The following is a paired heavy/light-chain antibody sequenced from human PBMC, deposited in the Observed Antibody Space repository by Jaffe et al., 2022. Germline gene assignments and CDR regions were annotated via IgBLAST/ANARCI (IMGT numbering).Heavy chain of an antibody. J-gene: IGHJ5*02. D-gene: IGHD1-26*01. Sequence: QVRLVQSGTEVRKPGASVKVSCKASGYTFNSFGITWVRQAPGQGLEWVAWISAYNGNTNYAPKLQGRVTMTTDTSTSTAYMELRSLRSDDTAIYYCAREISGIGWNNWLDPWGQGTLVTVSS. CDR1: GYTFNSFG. V-gene: IGHV1-18*01. CDR3: AREISGIGWNNWLDP. CDR2: ISAYNGNT.
Light chain of an antibody. CDR1: QTVSNY. Sequence: EIVLTQSPATLSLSPGEGATLSCRASQTVSNYLGWYQQKPGQAPRLLIYDASNRATGIPARFSGSGSGTDFTLTISSLEPEDFAVYYCQQRNNWPPTFGPGTKVDIK. V-gene: IGKV3-11*01. CDR3: QQRNNWPPT. J-gene: IGKJ3*01. CDR2: DAS.